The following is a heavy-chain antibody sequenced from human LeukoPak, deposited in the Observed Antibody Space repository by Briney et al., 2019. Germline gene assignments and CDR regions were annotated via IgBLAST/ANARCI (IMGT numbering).Heavy chain of an antibody. Sequence: GASVKVSCKASGYTFTDYGITWVRQAPGQGLEWMGWISAYNGNTNYAQKPQGRVTMITDTSTSTAYMELRSLRSDDSAVYYCARETRSLLRYFDWLSGIGVWGQGTLVTVSS. D-gene: IGHD3-9*01. CDR1: GYTFTDYG. CDR2: ISAYNGNT. CDR3: ARETRSLLRYFDWLSGIGV. V-gene: IGHV1-18*01. J-gene: IGHJ4*02.